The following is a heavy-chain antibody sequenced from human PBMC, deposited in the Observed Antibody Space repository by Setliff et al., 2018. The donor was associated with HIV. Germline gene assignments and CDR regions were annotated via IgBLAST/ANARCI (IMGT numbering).Heavy chain of an antibody. CDR2: IIPILGIA. J-gene: IGHJ6*03. Sequence: ASVKVSCKASKGTFTTYAISWVRQAPGQGLEWMGGIIPILGIANYAQKFQGRVTITADKSTSTAYMELSSLRSEDTAVYYCARGYSSGNYYYYYMDVWGKGTTVTVSS. CDR1: KGTFTTYA. V-gene: IGHV1-69*10. CDR3: ARGYSSGNYYYYYMDV. D-gene: IGHD6-19*01.